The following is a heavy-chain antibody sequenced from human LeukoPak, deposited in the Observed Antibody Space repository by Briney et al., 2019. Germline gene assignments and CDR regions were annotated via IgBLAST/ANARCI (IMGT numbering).Heavy chain of an antibody. CDR3: ATTVGYGWFDP. V-gene: IGHV4-4*07. J-gene: IGHJ5*02. D-gene: IGHD1-1*01. CDR1: GGSISSYS. Sequence: SETLSLTCTVSGGSISSYSWSWIRQPAGKGLEWIGHMHTSGSAHYNPSLKSRGTMSVDTSKNQLSLKLISVTAADPAVYYCATTVGYGWFDPWGQGTLVTVSS. CDR2: MHTSGSA.